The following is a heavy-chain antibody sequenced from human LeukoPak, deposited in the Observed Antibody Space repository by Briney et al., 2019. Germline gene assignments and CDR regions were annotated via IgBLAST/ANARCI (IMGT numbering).Heavy chain of an antibody. CDR1: GFTFSSYA. CDR2: ISSDGSTT. Sequence: GGSLRLSCAASGFTFSSYAMSWVRQAPGKGLEWVSTISSDGSTTKYVDSVKGRFTISRDNAKNTLYLQMNSLRAEDTAVYYCARGYSFSLDSWGQGTLVTVSS. CDR3: ARGYSFSLDS. V-gene: IGHV3-74*03. D-gene: IGHD5-18*01. J-gene: IGHJ4*02.